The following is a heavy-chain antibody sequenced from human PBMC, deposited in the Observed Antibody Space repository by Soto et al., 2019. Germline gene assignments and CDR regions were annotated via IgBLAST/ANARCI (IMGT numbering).Heavy chain of an antibody. CDR3: ARDRGIVVVTSAYDI. D-gene: IGHD3-22*01. CDR1: GFTSSSYV. V-gene: IGHV3-30-3*01. J-gene: IGHJ3*02. CDR2: ISYDGSNK. Sequence: VGSLLRSCAPSGFTSSSYVMHRVRQAPSKWLEWVAVISYDGSNKYYADSVKGRFTISRDNSKNTLYLQMNSLRAEDTAVYYCARDRGIVVVTSAYDIWAQGTMV.